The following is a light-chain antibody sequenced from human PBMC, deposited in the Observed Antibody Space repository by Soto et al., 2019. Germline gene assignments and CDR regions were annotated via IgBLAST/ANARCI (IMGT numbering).Light chain of an antibody. Sequence: AIQLTQSPSSQSASVGDRVTITCRASQGISSALAWYQHKPGRAPRLLIYDASSLQSGVPSRFSGSGSGTDFTLTISSLQPEDFATYYCQQFQSYALTFGGGTKLEIK. CDR1: QGISSA. V-gene: IGKV1-13*02. CDR2: DAS. CDR3: QQFQSYALT. J-gene: IGKJ4*01.